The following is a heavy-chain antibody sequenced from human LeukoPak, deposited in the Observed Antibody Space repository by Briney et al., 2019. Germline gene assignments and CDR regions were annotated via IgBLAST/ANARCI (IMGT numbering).Heavy chain of an antibody. V-gene: IGHV3-30*18. CDR1: GFTFSSYA. CDR2: ISYDGSNK. CDR3: ANTYYYDSSGYPHDAFDI. D-gene: IGHD3-22*01. J-gene: IGHJ3*02. Sequence: PGGSLRLSCAASGFTFSSYAMSWVRQAPGKGLEWVAVISYDGSNKYYTDSVKGRFTISRDNSKNTLYLQMNSLRAEDTAVYYCANTYYYDSSGYPHDAFDIWGQGTMLTVSS.